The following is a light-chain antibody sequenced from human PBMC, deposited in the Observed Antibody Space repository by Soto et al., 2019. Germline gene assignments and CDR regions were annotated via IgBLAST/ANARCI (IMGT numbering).Light chain of an antibody. V-gene: IGKV3-15*01. CDR2: AAS. CDR1: QSVSND. J-gene: IGKJ1*01. CDR3: QQRADWPPT. Sequence: EIVMTQSPATLSVSPGERATVSCRASQSVSNDLAWYQQKPGQAPRLLIYAASTRATGVPVNFSGSGSGTEFTLTIRSLQSEDFAVYLCQQRADWPPTFGQGTKVDIK.